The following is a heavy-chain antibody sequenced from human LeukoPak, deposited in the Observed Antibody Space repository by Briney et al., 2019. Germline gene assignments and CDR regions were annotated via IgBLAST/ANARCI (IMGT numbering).Heavy chain of an antibody. Sequence: PGTSLRLSCEAAGITFSNFLMHWVRQPPNKRLELVAVISDDAGTTYYADSEKRRITISRDNSNNTHYLQINIKTPEDATVYYGARVGRVSIYPSYVDGWGRGTTVSVCS. CDR3: ARVGRVSIYPSYVDG. CDR2: ISDDAGTT. J-gene: IGHJ6*03. D-gene: IGHD6-6*01. CDR1: GITFSNFL. V-gene: IGHV3-30*03.